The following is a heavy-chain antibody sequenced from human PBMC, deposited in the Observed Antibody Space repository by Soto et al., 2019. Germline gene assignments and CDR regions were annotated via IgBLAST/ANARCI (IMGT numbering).Heavy chain of an antibody. V-gene: IGHV4-39*01. CDR3: ARLYCSGGSCYSENYYFDC. Sequence: QLQLQESGPGLVKPSETLSLTCTVCGGSISSSSYYWGWIRQPPGKGLEWIGSIYYSGSTYYNPSLKSRVTISVDTAKNQFSLTLSSVTAADTAVYYCARLYCSGGSCYSENYYFDCWGQGTLVTVSS. CDR2: IYYSGST. D-gene: IGHD2-15*01. J-gene: IGHJ4*02. CDR1: GGSISSSSYY.